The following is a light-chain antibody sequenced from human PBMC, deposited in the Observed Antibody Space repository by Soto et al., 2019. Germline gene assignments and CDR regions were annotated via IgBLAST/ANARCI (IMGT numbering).Light chain of an antibody. CDR2: AAS. CDR1: QGISSY. CDR3: QQLNSYPA. Sequence: DIQLTQSPSFLSASVGDRVTITCRASQGISSYLAWYQQKPGKTPKLLLYAASTLQSGVPSRFSGSGSGTEFTLTVSSLQPEDLATYYSQQLNSYPAFGPGTKVDIK. V-gene: IGKV1-9*01. J-gene: IGKJ3*01.